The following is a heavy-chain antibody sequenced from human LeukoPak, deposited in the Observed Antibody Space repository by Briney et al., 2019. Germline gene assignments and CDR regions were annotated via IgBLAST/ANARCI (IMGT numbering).Heavy chain of an antibody. D-gene: IGHD6-19*01. CDR3: ARHRGSGWYFDY. CDR1: GGPISNYY. Sequence: SETLSLTCTVSGGPISNYYWSWIRQIPGKGLEWIGNIYYSGTTNNNPSLKSRVTISVDTSMNQFSLKLSSVTAADTAVYYCARHRGSGWYFDYWGQGTLVTVSS. CDR2: IYYSGTT. V-gene: IGHV4-59*08. J-gene: IGHJ4*02.